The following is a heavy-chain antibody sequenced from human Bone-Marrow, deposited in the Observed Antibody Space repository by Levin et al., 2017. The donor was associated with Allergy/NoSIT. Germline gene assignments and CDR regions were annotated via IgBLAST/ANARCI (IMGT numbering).Heavy chain of an antibody. CDR1: GYTFTSYD. J-gene: IGHJ6*02. Sequence: GESLKISCKASGYTFTSYDINWVRQATGQGLEWMGWMNPNSGNTGYAQKFQGRVTMTRNTSISTAYMELSSLRSEDTAVYYCARTTRGMVRGVILYYYYGMDVWGQGTTVTVSS. CDR2: MNPNSGNT. D-gene: IGHD3-10*01. V-gene: IGHV1-8*01. CDR3: ARTTRGMVRGVILYYYYGMDV.